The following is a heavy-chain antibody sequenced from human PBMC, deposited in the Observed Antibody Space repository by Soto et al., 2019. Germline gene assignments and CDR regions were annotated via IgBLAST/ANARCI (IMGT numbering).Heavy chain of an antibody. Sequence: QVQLVQSGAEVKEPGSSVKVSCQASGGTFSSSALSWVRQAPGQGLEWMGGIIPLFRTPDYAQKFQGRVTITADESTSTTHMELSSLRSEDTAIYYCARDNGRPQLGGNYYYITDVWGQGTTITVSS. CDR3: ARDNGRPQLGGNYYYITDV. CDR1: GGTFSSSA. V-gene: IGHV1-69*12. CDR2: IIPLFRTP. D-gene: IGHD3-3*02. J-gene: IGHJ6*02.